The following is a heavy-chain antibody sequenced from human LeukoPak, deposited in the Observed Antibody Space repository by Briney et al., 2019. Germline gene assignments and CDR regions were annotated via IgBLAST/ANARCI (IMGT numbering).Heavy chain of an antibody. CDR2: IKQDGSEK. Sequence: GGSLRLSCAASGFTFSIYWMSWVRQAPGKGLEWVANIKQDGSEKYYVDSVKGRFTISRDNAKNSLYLQMNSLRAEDTAVYYCAKGSSPYCSSTSCNFDYWGQGTLVTVSS. D-gene: IGHD2-2*01. V-gene: IGHV3-7*03. CDR1: GFTFSIYW. CDR3: AKGSSPYCSSTSCNFDY. J-gene: IGHJ4*02.